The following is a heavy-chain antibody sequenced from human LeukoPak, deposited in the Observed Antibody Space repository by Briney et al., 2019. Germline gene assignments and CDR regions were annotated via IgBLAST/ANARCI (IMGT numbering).Heavy chain of an antibody. CDR1: GYTFTSNY. V-gene: IGHV1-46*01. Sequence: GASVKVSCKASGYTFTSNYIHWVRQAPGQGLEWMGMIYPRDGSTGYAQKFQGRVTVTRDTSMSTVHMELSGLRSEDTAVYYCARDQEGFDYWGQGTLVTVSS. J-gene: IGHJ4*02. CDR2: IYPRDGST. CDR3: ARDQEGFDY.